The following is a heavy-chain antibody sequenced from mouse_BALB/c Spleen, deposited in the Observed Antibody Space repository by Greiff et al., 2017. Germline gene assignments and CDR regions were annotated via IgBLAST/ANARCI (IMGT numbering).Heavy chain of an antibody. V-gene: IGHV3-6*02. J-gene: IGHJ4*01. CDR3: ARRGKDRLYAMDY. CDR1: GYSITSGYS. CDR2: ISYDGSN. Sequence: EVKLVESGPGLVKPSQSLSLTCSVTGYSITSGYSWNWIRQFPGNQLEWMGYISYDGSNNYNPSLKNRISITRDTSKNQFFLKLNSVTTEDTATYDCARRGKDRLYAMDYWGQGTSVTVSS. D-gene: IGHD1-1*01.